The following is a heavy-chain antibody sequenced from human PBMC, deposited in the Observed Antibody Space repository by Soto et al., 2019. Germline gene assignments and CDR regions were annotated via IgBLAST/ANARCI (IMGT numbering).Heavy chain of an antibody. Sequence: EVQLLESGGGLVQPGGSLRLSCAASGFTFSSYAMSWVRQAPGKGLEWVSAISGSGGSTYYADSVKGRFTISRDNSKNTLYRQMNSLRAEDTAVYYCAKNTWARYYYDSSGYYWGQGTLVTVSS. CDR3: AKNTWARYYYDSSGYY. CDR2: ISGSGGST. CDR1: GFTFSSYA. D-gene: IGHD3-22*01. J-gene: IGHJ4*02. V-gene: IGHV3-23*01.